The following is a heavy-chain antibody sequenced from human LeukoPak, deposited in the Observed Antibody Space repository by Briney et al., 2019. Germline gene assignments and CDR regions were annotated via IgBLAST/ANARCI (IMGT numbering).Heavy chain of an antibody. Sequence: GGSLRLSCAASGFTFSSYAMNWVRQAPGKGLEWVSGLSGSGGSTYYADSVKGRFTISRDNSKNTLYMQMNSLRAEDTAVYYCAKGRGWFYGMDVWGRGTTVTVSS. D-gene: IGHD2-15*01. CDR1: GFTFSSYA. CDR2: LSGSGGST. V-gene: IGHV3-23*01. CDR3: AKGRGWFYGMDV. J-gene: IGHJ6*02.